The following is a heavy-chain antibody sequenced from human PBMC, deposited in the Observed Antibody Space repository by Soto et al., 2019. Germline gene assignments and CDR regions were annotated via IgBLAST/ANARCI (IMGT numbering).Heavy chain of an antibody. CDR1: GFTFSSYS. V-gene: IGHV3-21*01. D-gene: IGHD1-1*01. CDR3: ARAREPPIYYYYGMDV. J-gene: IGHJ6*02. Sequence: GGSLRLSCAASGFTFSSYSMNWVRQAPGKGLEWVSSISSSSSYIYYADSVKGRFTISRDNAKNSLYLQMNSLRAEDTAVYYCARAREPPIYYYYGMDVWGQGTTVTVSS. CDR2: ISSSSSYI.